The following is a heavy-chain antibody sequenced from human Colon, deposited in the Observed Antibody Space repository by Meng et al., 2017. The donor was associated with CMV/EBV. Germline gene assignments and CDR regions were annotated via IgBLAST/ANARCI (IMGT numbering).Heavy chain of an antibody. CDR1: GFTLSSYN. Sequence: GESLKISCAASGFTLSSYNMHWVRQAPGGGLEWVSFITGDSSVIRYADSVKGRFSISRDNAKNSLYLQMNSLRAADTALYYCARDPDHGHGGSGRCLDSWGQGTLVTVSS. J-gene: IGHJ4*02. CDR3: ARDPDHGHGGSGRCLDS. D-gene: IGHD3-10*01. V-gene: IGHV3-21*01. CDR2: ITGDSSVI.